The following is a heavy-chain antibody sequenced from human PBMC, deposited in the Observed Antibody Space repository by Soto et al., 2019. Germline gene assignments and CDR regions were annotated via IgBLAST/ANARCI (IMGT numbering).Heavy chain of an antibody. CDR2: IVVGSGNT. V-gene: IGHV1-58*01. Sequence: ASVKVSCKASGFTFTSSALQWVRQARGQRLEWIGWIVVGSGNTNYAQKFKERVTITRDMSTNTAYMELSSLRSEDTAVYYCAAGYDSSGYNYYYYGMDVWGQGTTVTVSS. D-gene: IGHD3-22*01. CDR1: GFTFTSSA. CDR3: AAGYDSSGYNYYYYGMDV. J-gene: IGHJ6*02.